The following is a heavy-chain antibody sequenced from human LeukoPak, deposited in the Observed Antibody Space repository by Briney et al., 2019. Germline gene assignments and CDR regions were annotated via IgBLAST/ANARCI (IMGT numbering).Heavy chain of an antibody. Sequence: GGSLRLSCAASGFTFSSYSMNWVRQAPGKGLEWVSSISSSSSYIYYADSVKGRFTISRGNAKNSLYLQMNSLRAEDAAVYYCARDLRVVTAIFDYWGQGTLVTVSS. CDR1: GFTFSSYS. V-gene: IGHV3-21*01. CDR3: ARDLRVVTAIFDY. J-gene: IGHJ4*02. D-gene: IGHD2-21*02. CDR2: ISSSSSYI.